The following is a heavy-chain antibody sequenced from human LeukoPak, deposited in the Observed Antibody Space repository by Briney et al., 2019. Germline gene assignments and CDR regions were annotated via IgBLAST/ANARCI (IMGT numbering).Heavy chain of an antibody. D-gene: IGHD6-19*01. V-gene: IGHV1-18*01. CDR1: GYTFTSYG. J-gene: IGHJ4*02. CDR3: ARDGIAVALRGTFDY. CDR2: ISAYNGNT. Sequence: ASVKVSCKASGYTFTSYGISWVRQAPGQGLEWMGWISAYNGNTNYARKLQGRVTMTTDTSTSTAYMELRSLRSDDTAVYYCARDGIAVALRGTFDYWGQGTLVTVSS.